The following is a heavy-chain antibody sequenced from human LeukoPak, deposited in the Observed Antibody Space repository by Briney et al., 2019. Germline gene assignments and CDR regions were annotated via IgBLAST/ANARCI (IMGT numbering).Heavy chain of an antibody. D-gene: IGHD1-1*01. Sequence: PGGSLRRPCAASGFTFSDYYMSWIRQAPGKGLEWVSYISSSSSYTNYADSVKGRFTISRDNAKNSLYLQMNSLRAEDTAVYYCASWKPSEVSYWGQGTLVTVSS. J-gene: IGHJ4*02. CDR1: GFTFSDYY. CDR2: ISSSSSYT. CDR3: ASWKPSEVSY. V-gene: IGHV3-11*06.